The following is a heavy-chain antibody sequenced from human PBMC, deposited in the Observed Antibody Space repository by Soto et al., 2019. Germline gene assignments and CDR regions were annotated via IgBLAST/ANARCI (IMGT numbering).Heavy chain of an antibody. CDR3: ARKSRDGPFDY. CDR1: GFTFANHW. CDR2: MNSDGSTT. J-gene: IGHJ4*02. V-gene: IGHV3-74*01. Sequence: EVQLVESGGGLVQPGGSLRLSCAVSGFTFANHWMHWVRQAPGKGLEWVSRMNSDGSTTDYADSVKGRFTVSRDNAKNTLYLQMNSLRAEDTAVYYCARKSRDGPFDYWGQGTLVTVSS.